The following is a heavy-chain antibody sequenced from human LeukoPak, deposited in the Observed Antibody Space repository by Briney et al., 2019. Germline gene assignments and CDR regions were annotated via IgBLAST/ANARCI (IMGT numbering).Heavy chain of an antibody. J-gene: IGHJ3*02. CDR1: GYTLTGDY. Sequence: ASVKVSCKASGYTLTGDYMHWVRQAPGQGLEWMGWINPDSGDTNYAQKFQGRVTMTRDTSISTAYMELSRLRSDDTAVYYCAISKDYYDSSGYYSYPFDIWGQGTMVTVSS. V-gene: IGHV1-2*02. CDR3: AISKDYYDSSGYYSYPFDI. CDR2: INPDSGDT. D-gene: IGHD3-22*01.